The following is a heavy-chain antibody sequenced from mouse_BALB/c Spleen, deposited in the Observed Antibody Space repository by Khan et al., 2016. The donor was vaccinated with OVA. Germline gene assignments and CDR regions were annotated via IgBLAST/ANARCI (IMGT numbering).Heavy chain of an antibody. CDR1: GFSLTNYS. CDR2: IWSAGST. J-gene: IGHJ3*01. Sequence: VELVESGPGLVQPSQSLSITCTVSGFSLTNYSVHWVRQSPGKGLEWLGVIWSAGSTDYNAAFISRLIISQDNSRSQLSFKMNSLQPNDTAIYYGASMGYDYGRGAWFADWGQGTLVTVSA. V-gene: IGHV2-2*02. D-gene: IGHD2-4*01. CDR3: ASMGYDYGRGAWFAD.